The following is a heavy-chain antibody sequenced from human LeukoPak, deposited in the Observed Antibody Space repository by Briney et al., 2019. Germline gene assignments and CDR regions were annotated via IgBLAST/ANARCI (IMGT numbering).Heavy chain of an antibody. Sequence: SETLSLTCTVSGYSISSGYYWGWIRQPPGKGLEWIGNIYHSGSTYYNPSLKSRVTISVDTSKNQFSLKLSSVTAADTAVYYCARRQILTGYYARYYYYYMDVWGKGTTVTISS. CDR3: ARRQILTGYYARYYYYYMDV. CDR2: IYHSGST. CDR1: GYSISSGYY. V-gene: IGHV4-38-2*02. J-gene: IGHJ6*03. D-gene: IGHD3-9*01.